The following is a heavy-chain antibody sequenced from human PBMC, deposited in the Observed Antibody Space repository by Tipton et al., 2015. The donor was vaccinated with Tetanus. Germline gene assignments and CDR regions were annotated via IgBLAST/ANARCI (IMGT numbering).Heavy chain of an antibody. CDR2: MNPSSGNT. Sequence: QVQLVQSGAEAKKPGESLKISCRGSGYKFINYDIIWVRQVDGEGLEWMGWMNPSSGNTGFAQKFQGRVTMTSSSAITTAYMELSSLRSDDTAVYYCAVRNKYGYGSTDHWGQGTLVTVSS. V-gene: IGHV1-8*01. CDR1: GYKFINYD. D-gene: IGHD3-16*01. CDR3: AVRNKYGYGSTDH. J-gene: IGHJ4*02.